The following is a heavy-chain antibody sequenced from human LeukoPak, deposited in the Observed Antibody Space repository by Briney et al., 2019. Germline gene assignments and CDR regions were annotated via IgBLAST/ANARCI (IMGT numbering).Heavy chain of an antibody. Sequence: PGGSLRLSCAASGFTFSSYGMHWVRQAPGKGLEWVAVIWYDGSNKYYADSVKGRFTISRDNSKNTLYLQMNSLRAEDTAVYYCARSFDYYGSGSYYYWGQGTLVTVSS. D-gene: IGHD3-10*01. J-gene: IGHJ4*02. CDR3: ARSFDYYGSGSYYY. V-gene: IGHV3-33*01. CDR1: GFTFSSYG. CDR2: IWYDGSNK.